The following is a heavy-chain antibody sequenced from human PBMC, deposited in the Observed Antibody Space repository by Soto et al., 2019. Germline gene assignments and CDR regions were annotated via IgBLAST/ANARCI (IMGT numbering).Heavy chain of an antibody. D-gene: IGHD3-22*01. CDR3: ATTSITMIVVVTLKGGPFDY. CDR2: IIPIFGTA. J-gene: IGHJ4*02. CDR1: GGTFSSYA. Sequence: SVKVSCTDSGGTFSSYAISWVRQAPGQGLEWMGGIIPIFGTANYAQKFQGRVTITADETTSTAYMELSSLRSEDTAVYYCATTSITMIVVVTLKGGPFDYWGQGTLVTVSS. V-gene: IGHV1-69*13.